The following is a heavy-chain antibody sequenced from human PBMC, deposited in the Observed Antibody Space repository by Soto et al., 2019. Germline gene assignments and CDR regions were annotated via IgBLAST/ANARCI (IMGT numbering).Heavy chain of an antibody. CDR2: ASGFTF. V-gene: IGHV3-49*02. J-gene: IGHJ6*04. Sequence: ASGFTFEYAASAEGRFTLSRDDSKSIAYLQMNSLKTEDTAMYYCARDSGPITRLRGDVDVWGKGTTVTVSS. D-gene: IGHD3-10*01. CDR3: ARDSGPITRLRGDVDV.